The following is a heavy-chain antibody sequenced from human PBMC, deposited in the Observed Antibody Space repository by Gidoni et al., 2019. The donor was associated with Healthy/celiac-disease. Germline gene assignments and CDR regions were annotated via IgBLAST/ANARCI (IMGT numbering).Heavy chain of an antibody. J-gene: IGHJ6*02. CDR1: GCNVDDYA. CDR3: ATDKRGGSFYMDV. Sequence: EVQLVESGGGLVQPGRSRRLAWAASGCNVDDYAMHWVRHAPGKGLGWCAGISWYIGSIGYADSVKGRFTISSDNAKNSLYLQLNSLRAADTALYYCATDKRGGSFYMDVWGQGTTVTVSS. V-gene: IGHV3-9*01. D-gene: IGHD3-10*01. CDR2: ISWYIGSI.